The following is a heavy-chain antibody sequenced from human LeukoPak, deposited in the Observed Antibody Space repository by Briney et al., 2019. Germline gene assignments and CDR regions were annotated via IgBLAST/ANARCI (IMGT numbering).Heavy chain of an antibody. Sequence: GASVKXXXXXXXXXXTSXDIXWXRQATGQGLEWMGWMNPNSGNTGYAQKFQGRVTMTRNTSISTAYMELSSLRSEDTAVYYCARAVTTIAPNWFDPWGQGTLVTVSS. V-gene: IGHV1-8*01. J-gene: IGHJ5*02. CDR2: MNPNSGNT. CDR3: ARAVTTIAPNWFDP. CDR1: XXXXTSXD. D-gene: IGHD4-11*01.